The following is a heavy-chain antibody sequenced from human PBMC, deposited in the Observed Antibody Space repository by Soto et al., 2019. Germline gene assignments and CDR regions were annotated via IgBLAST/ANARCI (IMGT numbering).Heavy chain of an antibody. CDR1: GGSFSGYY. D-gene: IGHD6-19*01. J-gene: IGHJ5*02. CDR2: INHSGST. Sequence: SETLSLTCAVYGGSFSGYYWSWIRQPPGKGLEWIGEINHSGSTNYNPSLKSRVTISVDTSKNQFSLKLSSVTAADTAVYYCARCPVPSGGQWPIGWFDPWGQGTLVTVSS. CDR3: ARCPVPSGGQWPIGWFDP. V-gene: IGHV4-34*01.